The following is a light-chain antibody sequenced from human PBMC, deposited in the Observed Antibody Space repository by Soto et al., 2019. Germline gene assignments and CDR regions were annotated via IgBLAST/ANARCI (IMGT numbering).Light chain of an antibody. J-gene: IGKJ1*01. V-gene: IGKV1-39*01. Sequence: DIQMTQSPSSLSASVGDRVTITCRASQSISSYLNWYQQKPGKAPKLLIYAASSLQSGVPSRFSGSGSGTDFTLTISNLQHEDSAIYYCQERKTFGQGTKVEIK. CDR2: AAS. CDR3: QERKT. CDR1: QSISSY.